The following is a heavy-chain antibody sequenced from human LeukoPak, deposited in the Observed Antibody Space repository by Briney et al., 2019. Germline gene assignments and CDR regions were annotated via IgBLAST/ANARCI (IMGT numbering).Heavy chain of an antibody. CDR2: ILHSGST. CDR3: ARTRDFWSAYFDY. V-gene: IGHV4-30-2*01. J-gene: IGHJ4*02. CDR1: GVSITSDTYY. Sequence: SQTLSLTCAVSGVSITSDTYYWSWIRQPPGKGLEWIGYILHSGSTYQNPSLKSRVTISVDTSKNQFSLKLSSVTAADTAVYFCARTRDFWSAYFDYRGQGVLVTVSS. D-gene: IGHD3-3*01.